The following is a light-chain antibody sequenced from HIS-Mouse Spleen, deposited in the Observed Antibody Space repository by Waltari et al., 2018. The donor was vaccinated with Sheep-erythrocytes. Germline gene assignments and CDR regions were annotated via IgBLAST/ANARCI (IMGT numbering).Light chain of an antibody. CDR1: SRDVGSYNL. V-gene: IGLV2-23*01. J-gene: IGLJ3*02. CDR3: CSYAGSSTPWV. Sequence: QSALNQPASVSGSPGQSITIPCTGTSRDVGSYNLFSWYQQHPGKAPKLMIYEGSKRPSGVSNRFSGSKSGNTASLTISGLQAEDEADYYCCSYAGSSTPWVFGGGTKLTVL. CDR2: EGS.